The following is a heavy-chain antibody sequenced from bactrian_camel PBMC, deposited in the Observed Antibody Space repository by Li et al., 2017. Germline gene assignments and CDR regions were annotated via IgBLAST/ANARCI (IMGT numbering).Heavy chain of an antibody. CDR1: GYTYTEYS. Sequence: HVQLVESGGGSVQAGGSLRLSCVTSGYTYTEYSMGWFRQAPGKEREGVTSIDSEGRTEYADSVKGRFTISKDNAKNTLYLSMNSLKPEDTAMYYCAADPGVNGYCLNSFYNYWGQGTQVTVS. J-gene: IGHJ4*01. V-gene: IGHV3S53*01. CDR2: IDSEGRT. D-gene: IGHD3*01. CDR3: AADPGVNGYCLNSFYNY.